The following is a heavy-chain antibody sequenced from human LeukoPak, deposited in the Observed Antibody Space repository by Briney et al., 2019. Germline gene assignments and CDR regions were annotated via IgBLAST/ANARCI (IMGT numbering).Heavy chain of an antibody. CDR1: GFTFSSYW. CDR3: EREEGSGWYYFDY. J-gene: IGHJ4*02. Sequence: GGSLRLSCAASGFTFSSYWMSWVRQAPGKGLEWVANIKQDGSEKYYVDSVKGRFTIPRDNAKNSLYLQMNSLRAEDTAVYYCEREEGSGWYYFDYWGQGTLVTVSS. CDR2: IKQDGSEK. D-gene: IGHD6-19*01. V-gene: IGHV3-7*01.